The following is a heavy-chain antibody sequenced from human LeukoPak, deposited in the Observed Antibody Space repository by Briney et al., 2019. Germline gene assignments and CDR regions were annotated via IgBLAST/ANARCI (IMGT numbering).Heavy chain of an antibody. V-gene: IGHV1-2*02. CDR3: ARRLRITMIVVVNDAFDI. CDR1: GYTFTGYY. CDR2: INPNSGGT. D-gene: IGHD3-22*01. J-gene: IGHJ3*02. Sequence: GASVTVSCKASGYTFTGYYMHWVRQAPGQGLEWMGWINPNSGGTNYAQKFQGRVTKTRDTSISTAYMELSRLRSDDTAVYYCARRLRITMIVVVNDAFDIWGQGTMVTVSS.